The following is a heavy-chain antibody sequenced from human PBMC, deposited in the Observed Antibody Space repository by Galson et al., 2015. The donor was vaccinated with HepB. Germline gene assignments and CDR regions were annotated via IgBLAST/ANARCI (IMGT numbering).Heavy chain of an antibody. CDR2: ISAYNGNT. V-gene: IGHV1-18*01. J-gene: IGHJ4*02. CDR1: GYTFTSYG. D-gene: IGHD3-16*02. CDR3: ARDVEGWDYVWGSYRFDY. Sequence: SVKVSCKASGYTFTSYGITWVRQAPGQGLEWMGWISAYNGNTNYAQNVQGRVTMTTDTSTSTANMELRSLRSDDTAVYYCARDVEGWDYVWGSYRFDYWGQGTLVTVSS.